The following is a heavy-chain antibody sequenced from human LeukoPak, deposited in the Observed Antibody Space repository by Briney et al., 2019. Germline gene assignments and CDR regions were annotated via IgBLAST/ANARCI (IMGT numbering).Heavy chain of an antibody. V-gene: IGHV3-74*01. CDR2: ISTDGYTT. D-gene: IGHD2-15*01. CDR3: VVGGSPGY. J-gene: IGHJ4*02. CDR1: GLAFSAYK. Sequence: GGSLRLSCAASGLAFSAYKMHWVRQAPRKGLVWVSRISTDGYTTDYADFVQGRFIASRDNTKNTWSLEMNSLRAEDTAVYYCVVGGSPGYWGQGTLVTVSS.